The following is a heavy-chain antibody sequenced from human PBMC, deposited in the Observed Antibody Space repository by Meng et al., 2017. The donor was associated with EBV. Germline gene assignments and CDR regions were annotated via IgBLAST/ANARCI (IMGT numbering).Heavy chain of an antibody. Sequence: QVQGVQSGAEVKKPGSSVKVSCKCYGDNFNNFGISWVRQAPGQGLEWMGDITPVFGIANYAESFQGRVTISADTSTRTAYMDLSSLRSDETAVYYCVRDLWLRIGECVWGQGTLVTVSS. V-gene: IGHV1-69*17. CDR2: ITPVFGIA. CDR3: VRDLWLRIGECV. D-gene: IGHD5-12*01. J-gene: IGHJ4*02. CDR1: GDNFNNFG.